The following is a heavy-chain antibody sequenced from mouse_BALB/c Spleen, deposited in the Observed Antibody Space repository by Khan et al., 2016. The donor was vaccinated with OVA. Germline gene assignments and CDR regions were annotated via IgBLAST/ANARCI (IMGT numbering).Heavy chain of an antibody. Sequence: QVQLKESGAELARPGASVKMSCKASGYNFNSYTIHWIKLRPGQGLEWIGFINPSNGYTNYNQKFKDKATLTADKSSTTVYMQLSSLTSDDSAVYNCVRDGAYHRNDGWFAYWGQGTLVTVSA. J-gene: IGHJ3*01. CDR3: VRDGAYHRNDGWFAY. CDR1: GYNFNSYT. V-gene: IGHV1-4*01. D-gene: IGHD2-14*01. CDR2: INPSNGYT.